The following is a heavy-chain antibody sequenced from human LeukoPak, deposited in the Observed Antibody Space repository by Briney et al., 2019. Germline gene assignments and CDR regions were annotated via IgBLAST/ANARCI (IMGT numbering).Heavy chain of an antibody. J-gene: IGHJ4*02. Sequence: GGSLRLSCAVSGFTFSDHYMDWVRQAPGKGLEWVGRTRNKTKSYSTEYAASVKGRFTISRDDSTNSLYLQMNSLKTEDTAVYYCGRGLADWGQGTLVTVSS. V-gene: IGHV3-72*01. CDR1: GFTFSDHY. CDR2: TRNKTKSYST. CDR3: GRGLAD.